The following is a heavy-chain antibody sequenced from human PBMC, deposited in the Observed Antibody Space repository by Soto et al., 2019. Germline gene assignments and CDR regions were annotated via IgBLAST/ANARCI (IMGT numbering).Heavy chain of an antibody. CDR1: GGSISSGGYS. J-gene: IGHJ5*02. CDR3: ARDITYYYDSSGPVPGWFDP. V-gene: IGHV4-30-2*01. CDR2: IYHSGST. Sequence: QLQLQESGSGLVKPSQTLSLTCAVSGGSISSGGYSWSWIRQPPGKGLEWIGYIYHSGSTYYNPSRKSRVTISVDRSKNQFSLKLSSVTAADTAVYYCARDITYYYDSSGPVPGWFDPWGQGTLVTVSS. D-gene: IGHD3-22*01.